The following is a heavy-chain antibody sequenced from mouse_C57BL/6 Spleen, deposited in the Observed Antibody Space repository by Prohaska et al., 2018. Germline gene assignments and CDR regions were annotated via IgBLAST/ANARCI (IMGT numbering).Heavy chain of an antibody. D-gene: IGHD2-4*01. V-gene: IGHV4-1*01. CDR1: GIAFSRYW. J-gene: IGHJ3*01. CDR2: INSDGSTI. Sequence: EVKLLQSGGGLVQPGGSLKLSCAASGIAFSRYWMSWDRRAPGKGLEWIGEINSDGSTINYAPSIKDKFIISRDNDKSTLYLQMSKVRSEDTATYYCARPDDYAWFAYWGKGTLVTVSA. CDR3: ARPDDYAWFAY.